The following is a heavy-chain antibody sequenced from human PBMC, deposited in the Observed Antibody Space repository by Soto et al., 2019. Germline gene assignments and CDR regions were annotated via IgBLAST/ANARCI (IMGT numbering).Heavy chain of an antibody. CDR3: ARWAPAADV. V-gene: IGHV1-18*04. J-gene: IGHJ6*02. CDR1: GYTFTSYG. Sequence: ASVKVSCKASGYTFTSYGISWVRQAPGQGLEWMGWISGKTAKTNYAQKLQGRVTMTTDTSTSTAYMELRSLRSDDTAVYYCARWAPAADVWGQGTTVTVSS. CDR2: ISGKTAKT.